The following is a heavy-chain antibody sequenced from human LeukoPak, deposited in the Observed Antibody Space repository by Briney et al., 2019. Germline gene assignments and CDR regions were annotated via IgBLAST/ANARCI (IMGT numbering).Heavy chain of an antibody. CDR1: GFSISSSCY. J-gene: IGHJ4*02. V-gene: IGHV4-38-2*02. CDR3: ALMTTVTTSFDY. Sequence: SETLSLTCTVSGFSISSSCYWGWIRQPPGKGLEWIGNIYHSGSTYYNPSLKSRVTISVDTSKNQFSLKLSSVTAADTAVYYCALMTTVTTSFDYWGQGTLVTVSS. D-gene: IGHD4-11*01. CDR2: IYHSGST.